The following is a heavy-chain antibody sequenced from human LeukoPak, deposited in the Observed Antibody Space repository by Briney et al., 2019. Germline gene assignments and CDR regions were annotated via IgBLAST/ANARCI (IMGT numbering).Heavy chain of an antibody. CDR2: IILIFGTA. J-gene: IGHJ4*02. D-gene: IGHD3-16*01. CDR1: GGTFISYA. Sequence: ASVKVSCKGSGGTFISYAISWVRQAPGQGLEWMGGIILIFGTANYGKKFQGRVTITTDESTSTAYMELSILRSEDTAVYYCARAEGRSGGPYYFDYWGQGTLVTVSS. V-gene: IGHV1-69*05. CDR3: ARAEGRSGGPYYFDY.